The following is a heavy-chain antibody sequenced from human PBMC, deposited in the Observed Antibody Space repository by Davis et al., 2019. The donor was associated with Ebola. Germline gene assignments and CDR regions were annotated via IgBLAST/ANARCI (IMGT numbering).Heavy chain of an antibody. CDR1: GGSISSSSYY. CDR3: ARAPDYYDSSGFDY. J-gene: IGHJ4*02. V-gene: IGHV4-61*05. CDR2: IYYSGST. Sequence: PSETLSLTCTVSGGSISSSSYYWGWIRQPPGKGLEWIGYIYYSGSTNYNPSLKSRVTISVDTSKNQFSLKLSSVTAADTAVYYCARAPDYYDSSGFDYWGQGTLVTVSS. D-gene: IGHD3-22*01.